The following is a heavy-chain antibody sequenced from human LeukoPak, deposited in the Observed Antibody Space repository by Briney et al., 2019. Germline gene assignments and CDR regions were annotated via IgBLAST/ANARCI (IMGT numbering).Heavy chain of an antibody. V-gene: IGHV3-73*01. D-gene: IGHD6-13*01. CDR1: GFTFSGSA. Sequence: GGSLRLFCAASGFTFSGSAMHWVRQASGKGLEWVGRIRSKANSYATAYAASVKGRFTISRDDSKNTAYLQMNSLKTEDTAVYYCTTTHSRKGDYWGQGTLVTVSS. CDR2: IRSKANSYAT. J-gene: IGHJ4*02. CDR3: TTTHSRKGDY.